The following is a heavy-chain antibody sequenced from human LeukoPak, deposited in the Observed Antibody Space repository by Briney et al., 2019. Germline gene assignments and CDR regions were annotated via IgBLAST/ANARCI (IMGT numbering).Heavy chain of an antibody. V-gene: IGHV3-21*01. CDR3: AELGITMIGGV. J-gene: IGHJ6*04. CDR2: ITSSSSYI. D-gene: IGHD3-10*02. Sequence: PGGSLRLSCAASGFTFSTYNMNWVRQAPGKGLEWVSSITSSSSYIYYADSVKGRFTISRDNAKNSLYLQMNSLRAEDTAVYYCAELGITMIGGVWGKGTTVIISS. CDR1: GFTFSTYN.